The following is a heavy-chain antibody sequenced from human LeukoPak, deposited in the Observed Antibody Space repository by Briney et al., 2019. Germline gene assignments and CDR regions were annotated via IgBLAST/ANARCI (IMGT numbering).Heavy chain of an antibody. CDR2: ISGSGGST. CDR1: GFTFSSYA. D-gene: IGHD6-19*01. V-gene: IGHV3-23*01. Sequence: PGGSLRLSCAASGFTFSSYAMSWVRQAPGKGLEWVSAISGSGGSTYYADSVKGRFTISRDNAKNSLYLQMNSLRAEDTAVYYCARDLRLGPYWGQGTLVTVSS. J-gene: IGHJ4*02. CDR3: ARDLRLGPY.